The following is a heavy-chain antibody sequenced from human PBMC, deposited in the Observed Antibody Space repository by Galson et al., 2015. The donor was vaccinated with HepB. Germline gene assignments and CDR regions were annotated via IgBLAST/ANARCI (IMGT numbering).Heavy chain of an antibody. J-gene: IGHJ4*02. Sequence: SLRLSCAASGFTFTSYAMHWVRQAPGKGLEWVAVMSYDGGHEYYADSVKGRFTISRDNSKNTLYLQMNSLRAEDTAVYYCARGWLVVEPVADLDYWGQGTLVTVSS. CDR1: GFTFTSYA. D-gene: IGHD2-2*01. CDR2: MSYDGGHE. CDR3: ARGWLVVEPVADLDY. V-gene: IGHV3-30*04.